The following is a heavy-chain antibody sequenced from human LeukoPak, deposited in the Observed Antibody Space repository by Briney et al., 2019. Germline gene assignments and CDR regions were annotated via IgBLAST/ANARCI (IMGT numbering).Heavy chain of an antibody. D-gene: IGHD4-23*01. V-gene: IGHV3-11*04. CDR1: AFTFGDYY. J-gene: IGHJ4*02. Sequence: GGSLRLSCAASAFTFGDYYMSWIRQAPGEGLEWVSYISSSGSTIYYADSVKGRFPISRDNAKNTLYLQMNSLRAEDTAVYNCARDGRTTVVTWANVYWGQGTLVTVSS. CDR2: ISSSGSTI. CDR3: ARDGRTTVVTWANVY.